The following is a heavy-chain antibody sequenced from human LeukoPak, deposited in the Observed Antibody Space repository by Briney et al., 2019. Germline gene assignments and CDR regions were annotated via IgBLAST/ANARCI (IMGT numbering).Heavy chain of an antibody. Sequence: GGSLRLSCAASGFIFENYWMNWVRQAPGKGLEWVANIEQDGSEKYYVDSVKGRFTISRDNSKNTLYLQMNSLRAEDTAVYYCAKDLSGSPNGGLDYWGQGTLVTVSS. CDR3: AKDLSGSPNGGLDY. V-gene: IGHV3-7*03. D-gene: IGHD1-26*01. CDR2: IEQDGSEK. CDR1: GFIFENYW. J-gene: IGHJ4*02.